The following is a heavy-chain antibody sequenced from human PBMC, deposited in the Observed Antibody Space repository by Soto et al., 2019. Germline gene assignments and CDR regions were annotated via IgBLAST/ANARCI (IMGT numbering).Heavy chain of an antibody. CDR3: VRAECPTCYGFLY. CDR2: ITAGSTTM. CDR1: GFTFSSYS. J-gene: IGHJ1*01. V-gene: IGHV3-48*01. D-gene: IGHD2-2*01. Sequence: PGGSLRLSCAASGFTFSSYSMNWVRQAPGKGLEWVSYITAGSTTMYYADSVKGRFTISRDNAKNSVYLQMNSLTGEDTAVYYCVRAECPTCYGFLYWDQGTLVTVSS.